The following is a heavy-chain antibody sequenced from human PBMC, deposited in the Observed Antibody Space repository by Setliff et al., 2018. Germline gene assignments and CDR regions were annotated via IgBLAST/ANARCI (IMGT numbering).Heavy chain of an antibody. CDR1: GGSISSHY. V-gene: IGHV4-59*11. CDR2: IYYSGST. Sequence: ETLSLTCTVSGGSISSHYWSWIRQPPGKGLEWIGSIYYSGSTNYNPSLKSRVTISVDKSKNQFSLKLSSVTAADTAVYYCASISGYETLDYWGQGTLVTVSS. D-gene: IGHD5-12*01. CDR3: ASISGYETLDY. J-gene: IGHJ4*02.